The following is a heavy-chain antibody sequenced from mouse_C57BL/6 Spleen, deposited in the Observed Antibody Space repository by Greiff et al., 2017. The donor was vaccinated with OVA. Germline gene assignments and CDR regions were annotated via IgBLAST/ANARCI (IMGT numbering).Heavy chain of an antibody. Sequence: QVQLQQPGAELVKPGASVKLSCKASGYTFTSYWMHWVKQRPGPGLEWIGMIHPNSGSTNYNEKFKSKATLTVDKSSSTAYMQLSSLASEDSAVYYSARDGLSRRWFAYWGQGTLVTVSA. CDR2: IHPNSGST. CDR3: ARDGLSRRWFAY. J-gene: IGHJ3*01. CDR1: GYTFTSYW. V-gene: IGHV1-64*01. D-gene: IGHD1-1*01.